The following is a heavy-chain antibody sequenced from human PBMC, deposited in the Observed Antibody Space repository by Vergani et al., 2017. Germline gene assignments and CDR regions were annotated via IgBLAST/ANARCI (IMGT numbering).Heavy chain of an antibody. CDR3: ARGHMVRGVYRWFDP. J-gene: IGHJ5*02. CDR2: MNPNTGNT. V-gene: IGHV1-8*01. CDR1: GYVFTSYD. D-gene: IGHD3-10*01. Sequence: QVQLVQSGAEVKKTGASVKVSCKASGYVFTSYDINWVRQATGQGLEWLGWMNPNTGNTGYAQRFQGRVVMTRETSISTAYLEVNSLRSEDTAVYYCARGHMVRGVYRWFDPWRQGTLVTVSS.